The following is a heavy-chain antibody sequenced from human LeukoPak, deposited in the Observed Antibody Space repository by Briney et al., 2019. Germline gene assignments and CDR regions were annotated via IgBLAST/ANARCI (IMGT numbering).Heavy chain of an antibody. D-gene: IGHD2-2*01. CDR3: AKDYCSSTSCYWFDP. CDR1: GFTFDDYT. CDR2: ISWDGGST. J-gene: IGHJ5*02. V-gene: IGHV3-43*01. Sequence: GGSLRLSCAASGFTFDDYTMHWVRQAPGKALEWVSLISWDGGSTYYADSVKGRFTISRDNSKNSLYLQMNSLRTEDTALYYCAKDYCSSTSCYWFDPWGQGTLVTVSS.